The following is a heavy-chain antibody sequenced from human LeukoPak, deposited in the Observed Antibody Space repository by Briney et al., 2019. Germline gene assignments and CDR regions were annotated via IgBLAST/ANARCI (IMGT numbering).Heavy chain of an antibody. J-gene: IGHJ4*02. V-gene: IGHV3-21*01. CDR1: GFTFSTYT. CDR3: ARDFSGYDYNFDY. D-gene: IGHD5-12*01. CDR2: ISSSSSYM. Sequence: GGSLRLSCAASGFTFSTYTMNWVRQAPGKGLEWVSFISSSSSYMYYADSVKGRFTISRDNTKKSLYLQMNSLRAEDTAVYYCARDFSGYDYNFDYWGQGTLVTDSS.